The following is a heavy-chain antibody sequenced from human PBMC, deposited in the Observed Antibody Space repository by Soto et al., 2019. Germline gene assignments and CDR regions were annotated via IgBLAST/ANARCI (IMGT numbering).Heavy chain of an antibody. Sequence: ASVKVSCKASGYTFTGYYMHWVRQAPGQGLEWMGWINPNSGGTNYAQKFQGRVTMTRDTSISTAYMELSRLRSDDTAVYYCARDPPPSIVVVPAALDYWGQGTLVTVSS. D-gene: IGHD2-2*01. J-gene: IGHJ4*02. CDR1: GYTFTGYY. CDR3: ARDPPPSIVVVPAALDY. CDR2: INPNSGGT. V-gene: IGHV1-2*02.